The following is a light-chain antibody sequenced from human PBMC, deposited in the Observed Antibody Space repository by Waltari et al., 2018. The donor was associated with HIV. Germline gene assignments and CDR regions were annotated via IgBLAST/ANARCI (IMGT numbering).Light chain of an antibody. CDR3: QVWDSSSDQEV. CDR1: NIGSKS. J-gene: IGLJ2*01. Sequence: SYVLTQPPSVSVAPGQTARITCGGNNIGSKSVHWYQQKPGQAPVLVVYDDSDRPSGMPERSAGSNSGNTATLTISRVEAGDEADYYCQVWDSSSDQEVFGAGTKLTVL. V-gene: IGLV3-21*02. CDR2: DDS.